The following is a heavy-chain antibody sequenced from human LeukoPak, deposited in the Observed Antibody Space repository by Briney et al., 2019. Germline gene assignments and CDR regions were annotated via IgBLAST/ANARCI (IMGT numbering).Heavy chain of an antibody. Sequence: SQTLSLTCAISGDSVSSNSAAGNWIRQSPSRGLEWLGRTYYRSKWYNDYAVSVKSRITINPDTSKNQFSLQLNSVTPEDTAVYYCARYGSYYAHYYYYGMDVWGQGTTVTVSS. CDR1: GDSVSSNSAA. J-gene: IGHJ6*02. CDR3: ARYGSYYAHYYYYGMDV. D-gene: IGHD1-26*01. CDR2: TYYRSKWYN. V-gene: IGHV6-1*01.